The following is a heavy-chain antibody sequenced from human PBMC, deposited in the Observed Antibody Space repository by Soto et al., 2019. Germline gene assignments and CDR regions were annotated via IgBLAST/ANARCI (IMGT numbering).Heavy chain of an antibody. D-gene: IGHD3-10*02. J-gene: IGHJ6*03. CDR1: GGSISSYY. CDR3: ARDLRSGSYYKDYYYYYMDV. Sequence: SETLSLTCTVSGGSISSYYWSWIRQPPGKGLEWIGYIYYSGSTNYNPSLKSRVTISVDTSKNQFSLKLSSVTAADTAVYYCARDLRSGSYYKDYYYYYMDVWGKGTTVTVSS. CDR2: IYYSGST. V-gene: IGHV4-59*01.